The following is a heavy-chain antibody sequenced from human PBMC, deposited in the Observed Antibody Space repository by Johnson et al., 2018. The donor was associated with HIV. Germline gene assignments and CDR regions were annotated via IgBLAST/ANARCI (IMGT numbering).Heavy chain of an antibody. D-gene: IGHD4-23*01. CDR1: GFTVSSNY. J-gene: IGHJ3*02. Sequence: VQLVESGGGLVQPGGYLRLSCAASGFTVSSNYMSWVRQAPGKGLEWVSVIYSGGSTYYADSVKGRFTISRDNSKNTLYLQMNSLRAEDTAVYYCARAPWDYGGGAFDIWGQGTMVSISS. CDR2: IYSGGST. CDR3: ARAPWDYGGGAFDI. V-gene: IGHV3-66*02.